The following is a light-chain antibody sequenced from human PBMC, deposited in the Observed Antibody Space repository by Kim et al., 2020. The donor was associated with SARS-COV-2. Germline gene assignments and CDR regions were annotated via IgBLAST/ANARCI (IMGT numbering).Light chain of an antibody. V-gene: IGKV3-11*01. J-gene: IGKJ4*01. CDR1: QSVSSD. CDR3: LQRNHWPLT. CDR2: DAS. Sequence: SLSPEERATLSCRASQSVSSDLSWYQQKAGRAPGLHISDASDRATGIPARFGGSGFGTDFTLTISSLEAEDSAVYYCLQRNHWPLTFGGGTKVEI.